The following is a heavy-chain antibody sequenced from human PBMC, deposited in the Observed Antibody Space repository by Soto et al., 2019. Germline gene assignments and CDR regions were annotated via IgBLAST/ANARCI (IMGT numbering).Heavy chain of an antibody. CDR1: GFTFSRYW. Sequence: PGGSLRLSCAASGFTFSRYWMSWVRQAPGKGLEWVANIKQDGSDKYYVGSVKGRFTISRDNAKNSLYLQMNGLRAEDTAVYFCARESRSPDYYYDNSGFYGDRWGQGTLVTVSS. D-gene: IGHD3-22*01. CDR2: IKQDGSDK. V-gene: IGHV3-7*05. J-gene: IGHJ5*02. CDR3: ARESRSPDYYYDNSGFYGDR.